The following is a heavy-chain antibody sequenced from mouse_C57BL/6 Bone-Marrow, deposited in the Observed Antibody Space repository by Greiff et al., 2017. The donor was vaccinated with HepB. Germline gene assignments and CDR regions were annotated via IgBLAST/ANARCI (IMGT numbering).Heavy chain of an antibody. D-gene: IGHD1-1*01. V-gene: IGHV2-2*01. J-gene: IGHJ1*03. CDR1: GFSLTSYG. CDR2: IWSGGST. Sequence: VQLQHSGPGLVQPSQSLSITCTVSGFSLTSYGVHWVRQSPGKGLEWLGVIWSGGSTDYYAAFISRLSISKDNSKSQVFFKMNSLQADDTAIYYCARGDYYGSSYGYFDVWGTGTTVTVSS. CDR3: ARGDYYGSSYGYFDV.